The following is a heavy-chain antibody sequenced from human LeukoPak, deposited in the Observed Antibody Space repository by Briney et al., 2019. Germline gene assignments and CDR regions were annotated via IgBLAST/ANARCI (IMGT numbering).Heavy chain of an antibody. CDR1: GGTFSSYA. CDR2: IIPIFGTA. CDR3: ARFTPDYDFWLDP. J-gene: IGHJ5*02. Sequence: SVKVSCKASGGTFSSYAISWVRQAPGQGLEWMGGIIPIFGTANYAQKFQGRVTITADKSTSTAYMELSSLRSEDTAVYYCARFTPDYDFWLDPWGQGTLVTVSS. V-gene: IGHV1-69*06. D-gene: IGHD3-3*01.